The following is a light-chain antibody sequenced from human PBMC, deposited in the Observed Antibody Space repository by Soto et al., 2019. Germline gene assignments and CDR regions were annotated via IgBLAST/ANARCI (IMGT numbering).Light chain of an antibody. Sequence: EIVLTQSPDTLSLSPGERVTLSCRATQSVPKSYLAWFQQKPGQAPRLLIHGASYRATGTPDRFSGSGSGTDFTLTISRLEPEDFAVYYCQQYGATPETFGQWTKL. CDR3: QQYGATPET. CDR1: QSVPKSY. V-gene: IGKV3-20*01. CDR2: GAS. J-gene: IGKJ1*01.